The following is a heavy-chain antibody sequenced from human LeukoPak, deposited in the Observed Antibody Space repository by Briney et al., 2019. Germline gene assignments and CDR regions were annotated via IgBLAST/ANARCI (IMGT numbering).Heavy chain of an antibody. CDR2: IWYDGSNK. J-gene: IGHJ4*02. CDR1: GFTFSSYG. D-gene: IGHD4-23*01. V-gene: IGHV3-33*01. Sequence: GRSLRLSCAASGFTFSSYGMHWVRRAPGKGLEWVAVIWYDGSNKYYADSVKGRFTISRDNSKNTLYLQMNSLRAEDTAVYYCARDPDPVPGGGLHYWGQGTLVTVSS. CDR3: ARDPDPVPGGGLHY.